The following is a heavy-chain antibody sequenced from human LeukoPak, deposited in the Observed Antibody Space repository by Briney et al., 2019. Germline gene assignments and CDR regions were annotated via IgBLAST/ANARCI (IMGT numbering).Heavy chain of an antibody. CDR2: ISANDGNT. J-gene: IGHJ4*02. V-gene: IGHV1-18*01. CDR1: GYTFTSYG. D-gene: IGHD3-10*01. CDR3: ARESHVTREDY. Sequence: ASVKVSCKASGYTFTSYGISWVRQAPGQGLEWMGWISANDGNTDYPQKLQDRVTMTTDTSTSTAYMELRSLRSDDTAVYYCARESHVTREDYWGQGTLVTVSS.